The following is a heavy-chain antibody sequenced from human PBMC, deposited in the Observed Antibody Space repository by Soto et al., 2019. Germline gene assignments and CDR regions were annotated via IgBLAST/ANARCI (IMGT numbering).Heavy chain of an antibody. J-gene: IGHJ4*02. Sequence: EVQLLDSGGGLVQPGGSLRLSCAASGFSFGDYAMNWVRQAPGKGLEWVSEISATGGSTFYADFVKGRFTISRDNSKNTLYLHLTSLRDEDTARYYCAKASSAWYDSKSYYFDDWGPGTLVTVSS. D-gene: IGHD6-19*01. CDR3: AKASSAWYDSKSYYFDD. CDR2: ISATGGST. CDR1: GFSFGDYA. V-gene: IGHV3-23*01.